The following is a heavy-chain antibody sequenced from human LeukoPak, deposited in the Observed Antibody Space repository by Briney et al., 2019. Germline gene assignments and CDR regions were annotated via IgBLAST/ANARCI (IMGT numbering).Heavy chain of an antibody. Sequence: GGSLRLSCAASGFTFSSYDMHWVRQATGKGLEWVSAIGTAGDTYYPGSVKGRFTISRENSKNSLYLQMNSLRAGDTAVYYCAREMYYYDSSGYYYSSAFDIWGQGTMVTVSS. CDR2: IGTAGDT. D-gene: IGHD3-22*01. J-gene: IGHJ3*02. V-gene: IGHV3-13*01. CDR3: AREMYYYDSSGYYYSSAFDI. CDR1: GFTFSSYD.